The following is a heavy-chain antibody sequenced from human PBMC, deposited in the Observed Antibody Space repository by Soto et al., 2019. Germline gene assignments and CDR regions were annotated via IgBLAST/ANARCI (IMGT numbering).Heavy chain of an antibody. J-gene: IGHJ4*02. D-gene: IGHD2-8*02. CDR1: VGTFSIYA. CDR2: IIPIFGTA. CDR3: AGGPEPGGVGYFDY. Sequence: FSVKVSRKASVGTFSIYAISWVRQAPGQGLEWMGGIIPIFGTANYAQKFQGRVTITADESTSTAYMELSSLRSEDTAVYYCAGGPEPGGVGYFDYWGQGPLVTVSS. V-gene: IGHV1-69*13.